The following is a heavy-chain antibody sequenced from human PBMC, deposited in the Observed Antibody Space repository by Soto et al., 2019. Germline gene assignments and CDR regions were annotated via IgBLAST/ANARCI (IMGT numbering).Heavy chain of an antibody. CDR1: GGSISSYY. CDR3: ARHRGELGYYFDY. D-gene: IGHD1-7*01. Sequence: PSETLSLTCTVSGGSISSYYWSWIRQPPGKGLEWIGYIYYSGSTNYNPSLKSRVTISVDTSKNQFPLKLSSVTAADTAVYYCARHRGELGYYFDYWGQGTLVTVSS. V-gene: IGHV4-59*08. J-gene: IGHJ4*02. CDR2: IYYSGST.